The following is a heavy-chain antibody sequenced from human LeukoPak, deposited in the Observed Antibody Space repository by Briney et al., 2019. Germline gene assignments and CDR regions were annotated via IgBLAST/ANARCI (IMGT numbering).Heavy chain of an antibody. CDR1: GFTFDDYA. Sequence: GGSLRLSCAASGFTFDDYAMHWVRQAPGKGLEWVSGISWNSGSIGYADSVKGRFTISRDNAKNSLYLQMNSLRAEDTALYYCAKGTNLYLAAADFPDYWGQGTLVTVSS. CDR3: AKGTNLYLAAADFPDY. CDR2: ISWNSGSI. D-gene: IGHD2-15*01. J-gene: IGHJ4*02. V-gene: IGHV3-9*01.